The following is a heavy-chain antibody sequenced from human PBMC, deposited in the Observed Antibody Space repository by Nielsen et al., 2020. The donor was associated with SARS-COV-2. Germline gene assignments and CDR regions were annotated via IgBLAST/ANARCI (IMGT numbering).Heavy chain of an antibody. D-gene: IGHD6-13*01. Sequence: SETLSLTCTVSGGSISSGGYCWSWIRQHPGKGLEWIGYIYYSGSTYYNPSLKSRVTISVDTSKNQFSLKLSSVTAADTAVYYCARHVYSSSSKVFYYYGMDVWGQGTTVTVSS. V-gene: IGHV4-31*03. J-gene: IGHJ6*02. CDR1: GGSISSGGYC. CDR3: ARHVYSSSSKVFYYYGMDV. CDR2: IYYSGST.